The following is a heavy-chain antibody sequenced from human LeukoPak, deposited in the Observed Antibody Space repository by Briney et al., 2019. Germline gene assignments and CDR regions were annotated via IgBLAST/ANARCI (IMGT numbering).Heavy chain of an antibody. CDR3: ARDLGIEMATIMDH. J-gene: IGHJ4*02. CDR2: ISYDGSNK. V-gene: IGHV3-30*04. Sequence: WIRQSPGKGLEWVAVISYDGSNKYYADSVKGRFTISRDNSKNTLYLQMNSLRAEDTAVYYCARDLGIEMATIMDHWGQGTLVTVSS. D-gene: IGHD5-24*01.